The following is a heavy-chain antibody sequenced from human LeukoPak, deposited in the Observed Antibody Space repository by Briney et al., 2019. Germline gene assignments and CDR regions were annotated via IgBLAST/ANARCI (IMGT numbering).Heavy chain of an antibody. CDR3: ARAPLSSRGDDDAFDI. Sequence: PSETLSLTCTVSGGSISSYYWSWIRQPPGKGLEWIGYIYYSGSTNYNPSLKSRVTISVDTSKNQFSLKLSSVTAADTAVYYCARAPLSSRGDDDAFDIWGQGTMVTVSS. CDR1: GGSISSYY. V-gene: IGHV4-59*01. D-gene: IGHD6-13*01. CDR2: IYYSGST. J-gene: IGHJ3*02.